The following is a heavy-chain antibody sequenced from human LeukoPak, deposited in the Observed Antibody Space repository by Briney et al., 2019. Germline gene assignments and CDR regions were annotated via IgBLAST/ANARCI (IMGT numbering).Heavy chain of an antibody. J-gene: IGHJ4*02. Sequence: PSETLSLTCTVSGGSISSYYWSWIRQPPGKGLEWIGNIYHSGITYYNPSLKSRITLSVDTSKNQFSLKLSSVTAADTAVYYCTRFSTSSSRPAYFWGQGTLVTVSS. CDR2: IYHSGIT. V-gene: IGHV4-59*08. D-gene: IGHD6-6*01. CDR3: TRFSTSSSRPAYF. CDR1: GGSISSYY.